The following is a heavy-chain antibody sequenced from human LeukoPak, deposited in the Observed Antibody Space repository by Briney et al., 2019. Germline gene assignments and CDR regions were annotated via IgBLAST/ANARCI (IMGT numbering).Heavy chain of an antibody. CDR3: VSETYTSESNAFDV. CDR2: IYSGGST. CDR1: GFTVSSNY. D-gene: IGHD3-16*01. J-gene: IGHJ3*01. V-gene: IGHV3-53*01. Sequence: PGGSLRLSCAASGFTVSSNYMSWVRQAPGKGLEWGSVIYSGGSTYYADSVKGRFTISRDNAKNSLYLQMNILRVEDTAVYFCVSETYTSESNAFDVWGQGTMVTVSS.